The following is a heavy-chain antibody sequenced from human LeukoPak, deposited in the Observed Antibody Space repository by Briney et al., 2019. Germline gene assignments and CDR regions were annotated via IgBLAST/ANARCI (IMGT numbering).Heavy chain of an antibody. CDR2: INPNSGGT. J-gene: IGHJ4*02. CDR1: GYTFTGYY. CDR3: ARGSGSYESPFDY. V-gene: IGHV1-2*06. D-gene: IGHD1-26*01. Sequence: ASVKVSCKASGYTFTGYYVHWVRQAPGQGLEWMGRINPNSGGTNYAQKFQGRVTMTRDTSISTAYMGLSRLRSDDTAVYYCARGSGSYESPFDYWGQGTLVTVSS.